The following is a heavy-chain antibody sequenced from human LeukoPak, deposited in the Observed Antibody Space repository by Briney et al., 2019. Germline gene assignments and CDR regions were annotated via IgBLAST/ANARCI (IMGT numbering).Heavy chain of an antibody. D-gene: IGHD2-15*01. Sequence: GGSLRLSCAASGFTFSSYAMSWARQAPGKGLEWVSAISGSGGSTYYADSVKGRFTISRDNSKNTLYLQMNSLRAEDTAVYYCAKDLHRNIVVVVAATPFDYWGQGTLVTVSS. J-gene: IGHJ4*02. V-gene: IGHV3-23*01. CDR2: ISGSGGST. CDR1: GFTFSSYA. CDR3: AKDLHRNIVVVVAATPFDY.